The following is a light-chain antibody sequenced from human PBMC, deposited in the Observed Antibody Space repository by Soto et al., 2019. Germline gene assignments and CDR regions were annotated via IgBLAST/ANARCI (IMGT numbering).Light chain of an antibody. J-gene: IGKJ1*01. Sequence: DIQMTQSPSNLSASIGDRVTITCRASQSISGWLAWYQQKPGKAPNLLIYDASTLESGVPSRFSGSGSGTEFTLTISSLQPDDFATYYCQQYDSYSTWTFGQGTKVEIK. CDR3: QQYDSYSTWT. CDR2: DAS. V-gene: IGKV1-5*01. CDR1: QSISGW.